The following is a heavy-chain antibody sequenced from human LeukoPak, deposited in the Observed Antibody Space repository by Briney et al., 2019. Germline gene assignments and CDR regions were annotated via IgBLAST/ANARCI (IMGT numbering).Heavy chain of an antibody. Sequence: GGSLRLSCAASGFTFNNYGMHYVRQAPGKGLEWVAVISDDGRNKNYADSVKGRFTISRDNSNNTLYLQMSSLRAEDTGVYYCAKDRETTASGTFDYWGQGTLVTVSS. V-gene: IGHV3-30*18. CDR1: GFTFNNYG. J-gene: IGHJ4*02. CDR2: ISDDGRNK. CDR3: AKDRETTASGTFDY. D-gene: IGHD6-13*01.